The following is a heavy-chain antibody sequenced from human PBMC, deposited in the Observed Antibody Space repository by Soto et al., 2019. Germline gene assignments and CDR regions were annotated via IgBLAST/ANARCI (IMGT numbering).Heavy chain of an antibody. J-gene: IGHJ3*02. CDR3: ARGQEYLGAFDI. CDR1: GYTFISYD. CDR2: MNTNSGNT. V-gene: IGHV1-8*01. Sequence: QVQLVQSGAEVKKPGASVKVSCKASGYTFISYDINWVRQATGQGLEWMGWMNTNSGNTGYAQKFQCRVNMTRNTSISTAYMELSSLRSEDTAVYYCARGQEYLGAFDIWGKGTMVTVSS.